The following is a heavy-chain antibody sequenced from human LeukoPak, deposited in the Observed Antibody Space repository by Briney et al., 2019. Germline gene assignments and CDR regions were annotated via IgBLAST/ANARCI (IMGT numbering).Heavy chain of an antibody. CDR1: GFTFDDYA. V-gene: IGHV3-9*01. D-gene: IGHD6-19*01. CDR3: EKDGKQWLLLVSFDI. J-gene: IGHJ3*02. Sequence: AEGSLRLSWAASGFTFDDYAMTWVRRAPGKGLEWVSGIRWNSGRIGYADSVKGRFTISRDNARNSLYLKINSLRAEETALNTLEKDGKQWLLLVSFDIWVEGTMVTLSS. CDR2: IRWNSGRI.